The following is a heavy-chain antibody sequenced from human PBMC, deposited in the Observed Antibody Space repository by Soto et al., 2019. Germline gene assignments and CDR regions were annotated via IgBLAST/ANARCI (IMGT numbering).Heavy chain of an antibody. CDR2: IIPIFGGA. CDR1: GGAFNTYG. D-gene: IGHD6-6*01. CDR3: ARVVDYYNGMDV. V-gene: IGHV1-69*13. J-gene: IGHJ6*02. Sequence: SVKVSCKASGGAFNTYGLSWVRPAPGQGLEWMGGIIPIFGGASYAQNFQDRVKITADESTSTAYMELSSLRSEDTAVYYCARVVDYYNGMDVWGQGTTVTVSS.